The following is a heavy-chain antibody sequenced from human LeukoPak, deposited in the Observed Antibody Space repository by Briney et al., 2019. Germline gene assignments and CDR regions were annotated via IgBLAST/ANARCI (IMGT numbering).Heavy chain of an antibody. J-gene: IGHJ4*02. D-gene: IGHD6-19*01. Sequence: SETLSLTCTVSGGSTSSTGYYWGWIRQPPGKGLEWIGYIYYSGSTNYNPSPMSRVTISVDTSKNQFSLKLSSVTAADTAVYYCARGRQWLERDYWGQGTLVTVSS. CDR1: GGSTSSTGYY. V-gene: IGHV4-61*08. CDR2: IYYSGST. CDR3: ARGRQWLERDY.